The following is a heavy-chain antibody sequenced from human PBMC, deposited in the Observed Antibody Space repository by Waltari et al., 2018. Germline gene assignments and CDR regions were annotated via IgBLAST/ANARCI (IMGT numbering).Heavy chain of an antibody. V-gene: IGHV4-59*01. CDR3: ARSHFWSGYNYFDY. D-gene: IGHD3-3*02. Sequence: QVQLQESGPGLVKPSETLSLTCTVSGGSISSYYWSWIRQPPGKGLEWIGYIYYSGSTNYNPSLKSRVTISVDTSKNQFSLKLSSVTAADTAVYYCARSHFWSGYNYFDYWGQGTLVTVSS. J-gene: IGHJ4*02. CDR1: GGSISSYY. CDR2: IYYSGST.